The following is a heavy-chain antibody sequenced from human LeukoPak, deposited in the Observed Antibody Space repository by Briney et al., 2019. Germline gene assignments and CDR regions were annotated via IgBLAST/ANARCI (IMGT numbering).Heavy chain of an antibody. CDR1: GGSISSSSYY. V-gene: IGHV4-39*07. CDR3: ARVSRMSGYDWGLTVPLLDY. J-gene: IGHJ4*02. D-gene: IGHD5-12*01. Sequence: PSETLSLTCTVSGGSISSSSYYWGWIRQPPGKGLEWIGSIYYSGSTYYNPSLKSRVPISVDTSKNQFSLKLSSVTAADTAVYYCARVSRMSGYDWGLTVPLLDYWGQGTLVTVSS. CDR2: IYYSGST.